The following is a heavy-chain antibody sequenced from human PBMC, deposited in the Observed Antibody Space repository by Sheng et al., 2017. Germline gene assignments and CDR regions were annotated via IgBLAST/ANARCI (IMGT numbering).Heavy chain of an antibody. V-gene: IGHV3-53*01. CDR2: IYSGGST. CDR1: GFTVSSNY. J-gene: IGHJ6*02. Sequence: EVQLVESGGGLIQPGGSLRLSCAASGFTVSSNYMSWVRQAPGKGLEWVSVIYSGGSTYYADSVKGRFTISRDNSKNTLYLQMNSLRAEDTAVYYCASGVNYDLSGGMDVWGQGTTVTVSS. CDR3: ASGVNYDLSGGMDV. D-gene: IGHD4-4*01.